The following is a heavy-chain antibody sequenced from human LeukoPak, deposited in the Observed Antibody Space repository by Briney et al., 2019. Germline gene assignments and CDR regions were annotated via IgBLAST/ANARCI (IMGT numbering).Heavy chain of an antibody. J-gene: IGHJ4*02. D-gene: IGHD6-13*01. CDR2: ISAYNGNT. V-gene: IGHV1-18*01. CDR3: ARSSSWFGTIDY. Sequence: ASVKVSCKASGYTFTSYGINWVRQAPGQGLEWMGWISAYNGNTNSAQKVQGRVTMTTDTSTSTAYMELRSLRSDDTAVYYCARSSSWFGTIDYWGQGTLVTVSS. CDR1: GYTFTSYG.